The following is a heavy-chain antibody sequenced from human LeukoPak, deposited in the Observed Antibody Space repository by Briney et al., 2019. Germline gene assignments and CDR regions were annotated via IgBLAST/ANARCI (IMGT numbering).Heavy chain of an antibody. V-gene: IGHV4-38-2*02. CDR1: GSGYSISGGFY. J-gene: IGHJ4*02. D-gene: IGHD3-22*01. CDR2: IYHTGST. Sequence: KASETLSLTCTVSGSGYSISGGFYWGWIRQPPGKGLEWIGSIYHTGSTYYNPSLKSRATISVDTSKNQFSLKLKFVTAADTAVYYRAGQFDSSGSYFYWGQGTLVTVSS. CDR3: AGQFDSSGSYFY.